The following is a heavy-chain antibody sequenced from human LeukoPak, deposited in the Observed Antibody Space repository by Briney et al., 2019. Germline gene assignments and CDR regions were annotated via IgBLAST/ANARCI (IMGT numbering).Heavy chain of an antibody. CDR3: AKRLXXVXAPYGMDV. V-gene: IGHV3-30-3*02. D-gene: IGHD2-15*01. J-gene: IGHJ6*02. CDR2: ISNDGYTK. CDR1: GFTFSTFA. Sequence: PGGSLRLSCAASGFTFSTFALHWVRQAPGKGLEWVAVISNDGYTKYYADSVRGRFTISRDNSKNTLFLQMNSLRAEDTAMYYCAKRLXXVXAPYGMDVWGQGTAVT.